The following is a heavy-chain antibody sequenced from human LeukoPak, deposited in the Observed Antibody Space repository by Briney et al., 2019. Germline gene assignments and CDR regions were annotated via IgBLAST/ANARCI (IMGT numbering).Heavy chain of an antibody. J-gene: IGHJ4*02. V-gene: IGHV3-30*04. CDR1: GFTFSGYS. CDR2: ISYDGHYK. D-gene: IGHD1-1*01. CDR3: ARDQQVGGNYYYLDY. Sequence: GGSLRLSCAASGFTFSGYSMHWVRQAPGKGLEWVAFISYDGHYKYYADSVNGRFTISRDNSKNTLYLHMNTLRPEDTAVYFCARDQQVGGNYYYLDYWGQGTLVTVSS.